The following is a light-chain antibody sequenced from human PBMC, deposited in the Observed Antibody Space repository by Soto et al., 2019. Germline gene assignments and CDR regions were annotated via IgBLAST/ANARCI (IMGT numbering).Light chain of an antibody. CDR1: SSNIGSNY. CDR3: AAWYDSLSGWV. Sequence: QSVLTQPPSASGTPGQRVTISCSGSSSNIGSNYVYWYQQLPGTAPKLLIYSNNHRPSGVPDRFSGSKSGTSASLAISGLRSEDEDDYYCAAWYDSLSGWVFGGGTKLTVL. V-gene: IGLV1-47*02. J-gene: IGLJ3*02. CDR2: SNN.